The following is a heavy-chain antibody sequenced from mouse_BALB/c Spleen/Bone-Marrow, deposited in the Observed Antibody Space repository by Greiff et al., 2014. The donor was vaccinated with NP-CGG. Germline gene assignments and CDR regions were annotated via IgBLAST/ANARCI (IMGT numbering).Heavy chain of an antibody. CDR2: IYPGDGDT. CDR3: ARGAPFDY. V-gene: IGHV1-87*01. J-gene: IGHJ2*01. CDR1: GYTFTSYW. Sequence: VQLQQSGAELARPGASVKLSCKASGYTFTSYWMQWVKQRPGQGLDWIGAIYPGDGDTTYTQKFKGKATLTADKSSSTAYMQLSSLASEDSAVYYCARGAPFDYWGQGTTLTVSS.